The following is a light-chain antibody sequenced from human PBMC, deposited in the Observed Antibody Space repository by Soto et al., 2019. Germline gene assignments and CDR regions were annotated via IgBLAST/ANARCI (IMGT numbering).Light chain of an antibody. CDR2: GAS. V-gene: IGKV3-20*01. Sequence: SPTALSVSPGERATLSCRASQSVSSNYLAWYQQKPGQAPRLLIYGASNRATGIPDRFSGSGSGTDFTLTITRLEPEDFAVYYCQQYGSLGTFGQGTKVDI. J-gene: IGKJ1*01. CDR1: QSVSSNY. CDR3: QQYGSLGT.